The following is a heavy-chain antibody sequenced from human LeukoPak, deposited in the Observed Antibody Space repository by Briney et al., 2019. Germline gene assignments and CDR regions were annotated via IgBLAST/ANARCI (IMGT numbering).Heavy chain of an antibody. V-gene: IGHV3-21*01. CDR3: ARDLGDYVWGSYRLWYYYYYYGMDV. D-gene: IGHD3-16*02. CDR2: ISSSSSYI. CDR1: GFTFSSYS. J-gene: IGHJ6*02. Sequence: SGGSLRLSCAASGFTFSSYSMNWVRQAPGKGLEWVSSISSSSSYIYYADSVKGRFTISRDNAKNSLYQQMNSLRAEDTAVYYCARDLGDYVWGSYRLWYYYYYYGMDVWGQGTTVTVSS.